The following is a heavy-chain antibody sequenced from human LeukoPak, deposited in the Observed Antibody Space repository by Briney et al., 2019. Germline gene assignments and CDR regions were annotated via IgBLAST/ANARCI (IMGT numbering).Heavy chain of an antibody. D-gene: IGHD3-22*01. J-gene: IGHJ5*02. V-gene: IGHV4-34*01. CDR3: ARAPSTEFDMGGYLGALDG. CDR1: GGSFSGYF. CDR2: MDHRGNS. Sequence: PSETLSLTCAVYGGSFSGYFWTWIRQPPGKGLEWIGEMDHRGNSKHNPSLKGRVNISVDTSKNQFSLKLISVTAADTAVYYCARAPSTEFDMGGYLGALDGWGQGTVVSVSS.